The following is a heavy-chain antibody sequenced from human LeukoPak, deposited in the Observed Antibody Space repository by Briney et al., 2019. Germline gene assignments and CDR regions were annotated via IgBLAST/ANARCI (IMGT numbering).Heavy chain of an antibody. D-gene: IGHD3-16*01. V-gene: IGHV3-21*01. CDR2: ITSTSSHI. CDR1: GFTFSDYS. J-gene: IGHJ5*02. CDR3: ARARLGYYDEYFDP. Sequence: PGGSLRLSCATSGFTFSDYSMTWVCQAPGKGLEWVSSITSTSSHINYADSVRGRFTISRDNAKNALFLQMTSLTDEDTALYYCARARLGYYDEYFDPWGQGTQVTVSS.